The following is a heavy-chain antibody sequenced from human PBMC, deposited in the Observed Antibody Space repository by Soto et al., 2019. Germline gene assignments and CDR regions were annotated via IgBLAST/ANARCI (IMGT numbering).Heavy chain of an antibody. V-gene: IGHV3-66*01. Sequence: EVQLVESGGGLVQPGGSLRLSCAASGVTVSNNYMSWVRQAPGKGLAWVSVIYSGGLTYYADSVKGRFIISRYRSKHTLYLQMNSLRAEDTAVYYCARDTYDDYRGKGTLVTVSS. CDR2: IYSGGLT. J-gene: IGHJ4*02. CDR3: ARDTYDDY. D-gene: IGHD3-3*01. CDR1: GVTVSNNY.